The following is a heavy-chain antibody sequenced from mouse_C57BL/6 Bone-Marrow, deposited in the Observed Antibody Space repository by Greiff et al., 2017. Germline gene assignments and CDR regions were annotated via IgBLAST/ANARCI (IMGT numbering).Heavy chain of an antibody. D-gene: IGHD1-1*01. V-gene: IGHV1-18*01. CDR3: ARSPYYGSSCWYFDV. Sequence: VQLQQSGPELVKPGASVKIPCKASGYTFTDYNMDWVKQSHGKSLEWIGDINPNNGGTIYNQKFKGKATLTVDKSSSTAYMALRSLTSEDTAVYYCARSPYYGSSCWYFDVWGTGTTVTVSS. J-gene: IGHJ1*03. CDR1: GYTFTDYN. CDR2: INPNNGGT.